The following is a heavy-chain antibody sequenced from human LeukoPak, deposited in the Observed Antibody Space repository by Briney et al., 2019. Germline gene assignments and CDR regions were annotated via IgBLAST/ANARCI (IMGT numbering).Heavy chain of an antibody. CDR3: ARDSGVLPLGDFDY. D-gene: IGHD3-10*01. CDR1: GYTFTSYG. J-gene: IGHJ4*02. V-gene: IGHV1-18*01. Sequence: GASVKVSCKASGYTFTSYGISWVRQAPGQGLEWMGWISAYNGNTNYAQKLQGRVTMTTDTSTSTAYMELRSLRSDDTAVYYCARDSGVLPLGDFDYWGQGTLVTVSS. CDR2: ISAYNGNT.